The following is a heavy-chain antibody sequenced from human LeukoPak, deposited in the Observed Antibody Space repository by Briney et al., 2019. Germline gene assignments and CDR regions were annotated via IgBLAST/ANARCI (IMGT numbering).Heavy chain of an antibody. Sequence: GGSLRLSCAASGFTVSSNFMTWVRQAPGKGLEWVSYISSSGSTIYSADSVKGRFTISRDNAKNSLYLQMNSLRAEDTAVYYCARDTLRFYFDYWGQGTLVTVSS. V-gene: IGHV3-48*04. CDR2: ISSSGSTI. CDR1: GFTVSSNF. D-gene: IGHD4-17*01. J-gene: IGHJ4*02. CDR3: ARDTLRFYFDY.